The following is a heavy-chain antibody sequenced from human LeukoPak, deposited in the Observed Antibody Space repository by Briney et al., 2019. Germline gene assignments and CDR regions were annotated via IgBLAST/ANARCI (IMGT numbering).Heavy chain of an antibody. D-gene: IGHD3-22*01. CDR3: ARLTYGSSGLRGMDV. Sequence: GGSLRLSCAASGFTFSSYGMHWVRQAPGKGLEWVAVIWYDGSNKYYADSVKGRFTISRDNSKNTLYLQMNSLRAEDTAVYYCARLTYGSSGLRGMDVWGQGTTVTVSS. CDR1: GFTFSSYG. CDR2: IWYDGSNK. J-gene: IGHJ6*02. V-gene: IGHV3-33*01.